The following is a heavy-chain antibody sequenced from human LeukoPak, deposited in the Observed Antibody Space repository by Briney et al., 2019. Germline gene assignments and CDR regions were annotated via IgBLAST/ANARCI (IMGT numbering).Heavy chain of an antibody. CDR1: GGTFSSYA. V-gene: IGHV1-69*04. CDR2: IIPILGIA. J-gene: IGHJ4*02. CDR3: ARVGARDILTGYYSDMGDY. Sequence: GSSVKVSCKASGGTFSSYAISWVRQARGQGLEWMGWIIPILGIANYAQKFQGRVTITADKSTSTAYMELSSLRSVDTAVYYCARVGARDILTGYYSDMGDYWGQGTLFTVSS. D-gene: IGHD3-9*01.